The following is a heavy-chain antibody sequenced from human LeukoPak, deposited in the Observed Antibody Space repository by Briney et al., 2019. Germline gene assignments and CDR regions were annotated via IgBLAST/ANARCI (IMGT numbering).Heavy chain of an antibody. Sequence: GGSLRLSCAASGFTFSSYAMSWVRQAPGKGLEWVSAITNNGGSTYYADSVKGRFTISRDNSKNTLYLQMNSLRAEDTALYYCAKDRGWELLLWDAFDIWGQGTMVTVSS. J-gene: IGHJ3*02. V-gene: IGHV3-23*01. CDR1: GFTFSSYA. D-gene: IGHD1-26*01. CDR3: AKDRGWELLLWDAFDI. CDR2: ITNNGGST.